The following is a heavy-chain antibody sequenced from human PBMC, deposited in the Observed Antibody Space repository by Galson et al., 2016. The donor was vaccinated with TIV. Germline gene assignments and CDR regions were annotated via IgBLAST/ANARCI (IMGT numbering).Heavy chain of an antibody. V-gene: IGHV1-8*01. J-gene: IGHJ5*02. CDR1: GYSFITDD. CDR3: ARKRYVDGVFDP. CDR2: VNPMSGDT. Sequence: SVKVSCKASGYSFITDDINWVRQATGQGLEWMGRVNPMSGDTVYAQKFHGRVTMTRNMSISTAYMDLSGLTFDDTAVYYCARKRYVDGVFDPWGQGTLVAVSS. D-gene: IGHD3-9*01.